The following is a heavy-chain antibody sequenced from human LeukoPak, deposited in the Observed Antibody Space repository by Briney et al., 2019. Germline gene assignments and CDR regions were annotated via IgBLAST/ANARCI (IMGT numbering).Heavy chain of an antibody. CDR1: GGSISSYY. V-gene: IGHV4-59*12. Sequence: SETLSLTCTVSGGSISSYYWSWIRQPPGKGLEWIGYIYYSGSTNYNPSLKSRVTISVDTSKNQFSLRLSSVTAADTAVYYCARDLLVGTAVPYYWGQGTLVTVSS. CDR3: ARDLLVGTAVPYY. CDR2: IYYSGST. D-gene: IGHD6-19*01. J-gene: IGHJ4*02.